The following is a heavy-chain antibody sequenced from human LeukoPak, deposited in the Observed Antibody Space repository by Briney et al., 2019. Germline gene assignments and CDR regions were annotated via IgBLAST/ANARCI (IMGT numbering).Heavy chain of an antibody. J-gene: IGHJ4*02. Sequence: SETLSLTCSVSGASLTIYYWNWIRQPAGKGLEWVGRYASGTTTHNPSLKSQFTMSIDTSKNQVSLKLTSVTAADTAVYYCATGDHSFDNWGQGTLVTVTP. CDR1: GASLTIYY. D-gene: IGHD7-27*01. CDR3: ATGDHSFDN. V-gene: IGHV4-4*07. CDR2: YASGTT.